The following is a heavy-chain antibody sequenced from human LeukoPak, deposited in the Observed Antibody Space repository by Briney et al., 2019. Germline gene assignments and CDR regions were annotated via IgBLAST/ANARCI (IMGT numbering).Heavy chain of an antibody. CDR3: TPHHLEWLLYKPYDAFDI. D-gene: IGHD3-3*01. Sequence: GGSLRLSCAASGFTFSNAWMNWVRQAPGKGLEWVGRIKSKTDGGTTDYAAPVKGRFTISRDDSKNTLYLQMNSLKTEDTAVYYCTPHHLEWLLYKPYDAFDIWGQGTMVTVSS. CDR1: GFTFSNAW. V-gene: IGHV3-15*07. J-gene: IGHJ3*02. CDR2: IKSKTDGGTT.